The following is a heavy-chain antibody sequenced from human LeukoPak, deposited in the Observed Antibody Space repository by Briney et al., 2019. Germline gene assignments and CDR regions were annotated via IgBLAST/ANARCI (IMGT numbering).Heavy chain of an antibody. D-gene: IGHD6-19*01. CDR2: ISNEGAT. CDR3: VRDSTISGWYELGY. J-gene: IGHJ4*02. V-gene: IGHV3-53*01. CDR1: GFTFNTYS. Sequence: AGESLRLSCAASGFTFNTYSMNWVRQAPGKGLESVSVISNEGATYHADSVKGRFSISRDNSKNTVSLQMNSLRAEDTAVYFCVRDSTISGWYELGYWGQGTLVTVSS.